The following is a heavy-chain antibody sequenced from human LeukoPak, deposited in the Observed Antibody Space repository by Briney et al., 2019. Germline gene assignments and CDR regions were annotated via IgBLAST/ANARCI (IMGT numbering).Heavy chain of an antibody. V-gene: IGHV4-59*01. J-gene: IGHJ4*02. CDR1: GGSISSYY. Sequence: SETLSLTCTVSGGSISSYYWSWIRQPPGKGLEWIGYIYYSGSTNYNPSLKSRVTISVDTSKNQFSLKLSSVTAADTAVYYCARQVQIPEYYFDYWGQGTLVTVSS. CDR2: IYYSGST. CDR3: ARQVQIPEYYFDY.